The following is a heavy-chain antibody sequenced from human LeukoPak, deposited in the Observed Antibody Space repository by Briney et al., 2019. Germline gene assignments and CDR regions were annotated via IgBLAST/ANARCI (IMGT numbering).Heavy chain of an antibody. CDR3: ARGHSSGYYGPFDY. CDR2: ISAGGGST. Sequence: QAGGSLRLSCAASGFTFSSHGMSWVRQAPGKGLEWVSAISAGGGSTYYADSVRGRFTISRDNSKNALYLQMNSLRAEDTAVYYCARGHSSGYYGPFDYWGQGTLVTVSS. J-gene: IGHJ4*02. D-gene: IGHD3-22*01. V-gene: IGHV3-23*01. CDR1: GFTFSSHG.